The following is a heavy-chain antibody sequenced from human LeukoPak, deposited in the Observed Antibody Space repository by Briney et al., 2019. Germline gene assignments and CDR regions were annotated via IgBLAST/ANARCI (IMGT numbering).Heavy chain of an antibody. CDR3: ARAYFTFGY. CDR2: ISYDGSNK. Sequence: GGSLRLSCAASGFTFSSYAMHWVRQAPGKGLERVAVISYDGSNKYYADSVKGRFTISRDNSKNTLYPQMNSLRAEDTAVYYCARAYFTFGYWGQGTLVTVSS. V-gene: IGHV3-30-3*01. CDR1: GFTFSSYA. D-gene: IGHD2/OR15-2a*01. J-gene: IGHJ4*02.